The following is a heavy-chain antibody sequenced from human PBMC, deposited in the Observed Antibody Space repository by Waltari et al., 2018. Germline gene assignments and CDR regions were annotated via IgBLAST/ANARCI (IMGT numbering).Heavy chain of an antibody. CDR1: GGTFISHA. CDR3: ASPVGHGRGLDV. D-gene: IGHD3-16*01. Sequence: QVHLVQSGAEVKKPGSSVKVSCQASGGTFISHAINWVRQAPGDGLEWMGRVIPNFGTTHYTQKFQGRLTITADQSMGIAYMELSSLTSQDTAVYYCASPVGHGRGLDVWGQGTTVTVSS. V-gene: IGHV1-69*15. J-gene: IGHJ6*02. CDR2: VIPNFGTT.